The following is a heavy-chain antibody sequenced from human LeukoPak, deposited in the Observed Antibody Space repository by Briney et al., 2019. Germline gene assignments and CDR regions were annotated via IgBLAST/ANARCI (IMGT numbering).Heavy chain of an antibody. D-gene: IGHD3-22*01. J-gene: IGHJ3*02. Sequence: GGSLRLSCAASGFTFSSYWMHWVRQAPGKGLVWVSRINSDGSSTSYADSVKGRFTISRDNAKNTLYLQMNSLRAEDTAVYYCARVPELYYYDSSGPGYAFDIWGQGTMVTVSS. CDR1: GFTFSSYW. CDR2: INSDGSST. CDR3: ARVPELYYYDSSGPGYAFDI. V-gene: IGHV3-74*01.